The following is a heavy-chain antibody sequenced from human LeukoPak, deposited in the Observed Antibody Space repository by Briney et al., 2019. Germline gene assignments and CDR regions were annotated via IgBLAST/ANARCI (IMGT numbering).Heavy chain of an antibody. CDR1: GYSFTTYW. J-gene: IGHJ4*02. V-gene: IGHV5-51*01. CDR3: ARHLTYSGSYPQTVDY. CDR2: IYPADSDT. Sequence: GESLKISCKGSGYSFTTYWIAWVRQMPGKGLEWMGIIYPADSDTRYSPPFQGQVTISADKSITTAYLQWSSLKASDTAMYYCARHLTYSGSYPQTVDYWGQGTLVTVSS. D-gene: IGHD1-26*01.